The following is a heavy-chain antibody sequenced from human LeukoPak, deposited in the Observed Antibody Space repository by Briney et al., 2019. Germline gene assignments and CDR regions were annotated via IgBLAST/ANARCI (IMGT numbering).Heavy chain of an antibody. CDR2: ISAYNGNT. J-gene: IGHJ6*02. CDR3: ARGPYGSGSYFLYGMDV. D-gene: IGHD3-10*01. CDR1: GYTFTSYG. V-gene: IGHV1-18*01. Sequence: ASVKVSCKASGYTFTSYGISWVRQAPGQGLEWMGWISAYNGNTNYAQKLQGRVTMTTDTSTSTAYMELRSLRSEDTAVYYCARGPYGSGSYFLYGMDVWGQGTTVTVSS.